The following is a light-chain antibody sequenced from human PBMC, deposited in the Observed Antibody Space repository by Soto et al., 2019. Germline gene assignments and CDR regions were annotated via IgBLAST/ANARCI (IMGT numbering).Light chain of an antibody. CDR3: QQYNSYWT. CDR1: QSISIW. V-gene: IGKV1-5*03. CDR2: KAS. Sequence: DIQMTQSPSTLSASVGDRVTITCRASQSISIWLAWYQQKPGKAPKLLIYKASSLESGVPSRFSGSGSGTEFTLTISSVQPDDFAIYYCQQYNSYWTFGQGTKVEIK. J-gene: IGKJ1*01.